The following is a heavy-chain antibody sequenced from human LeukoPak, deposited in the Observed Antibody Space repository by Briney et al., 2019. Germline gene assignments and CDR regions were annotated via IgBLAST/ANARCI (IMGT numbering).Heavy chain of an antibody. CDR1: GYTFTGYY. CDR2: INPNSGGT. Sequence: ASVKVSCEASGYTFTGYYMHWVRQAPGQGLEWMGWINPNSGGTNYAQKFQGRVTMTRDTSISTAYMELSRLRSDDTAVYYCAIRSGGSCYWSPWCAFDIWGQGTMVTVSS. V-gene: IGHV1-2*02. CDR3: AIRSGGSCYWSPWCAFDI. J-gene: IGHJ3*02. D-gene: IGHD2-15*01.